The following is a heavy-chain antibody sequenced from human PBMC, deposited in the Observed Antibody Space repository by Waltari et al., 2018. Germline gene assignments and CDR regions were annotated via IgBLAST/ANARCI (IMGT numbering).Heavy chain of an antibody. CDR3: ARDTPGDGIDY. J-gene: IGHJ4*02. CDR2: MDGEGGDGRSP. D-gene: IGHD7-27*01. V-gene: IGHV3-74*01. CDR1: GFIVRNSG. Sequence: EVQLVESGGASVQPGGALRRSCTTSGFIVRNSGRHWLGQVPGKGLLWVSHMDGEGGDGRSPDYADSVKGRFTISRDNAKNTVYLQMNSLRVEDTAVYYCARDTPGDGIDYWGQGTLVTVSS.